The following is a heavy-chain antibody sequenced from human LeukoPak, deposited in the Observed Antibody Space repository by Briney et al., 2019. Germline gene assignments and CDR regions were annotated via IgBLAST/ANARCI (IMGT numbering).Heavy chain of an antibody. J-gene: IGHJ5*02. Sequence: PGGSLRLSCAASGFTFSSYSMNWVRQAPGKGLEWVSSISSSSSYIYYADSVKGRFTISRDNAKNSLYLQMNSLRAEDTAVYYCARDRGIAAAGTGPKWFDPWGQGTLVTVSS. CDR3: ARDRGIAAAGTGPKWFDP. CDR2: ISSSSSYI. D-gene: IGHD6-13*01. CDR1: GFTFSSYS. V-gene: IGHV3-21*01.